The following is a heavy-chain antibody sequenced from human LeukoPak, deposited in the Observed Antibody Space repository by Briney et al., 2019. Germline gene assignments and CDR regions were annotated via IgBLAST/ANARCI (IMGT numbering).Heavy chain of an antibody. V-gene: IGHV3-7*05. CDR1: GFPFSSYW. Sequence: GGSLRLSCAASGFPFSSYWMSWVRQAPGKGLEWVANIKQDGSEKYYVDSVKGRFTIFRDNAKNSLYLQMNSLRAEDTAVYYCARGNYGFDYWGQGTLVTVSS. D-gene: IGHD1-7*01. J-gene: IGHJ4*02. CDR2: IKQDGSEK. CDR3: ARGNYGFDY.